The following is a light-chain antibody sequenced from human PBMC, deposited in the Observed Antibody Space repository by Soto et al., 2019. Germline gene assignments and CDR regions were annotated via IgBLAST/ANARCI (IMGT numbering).Light chain of an antibody. Sequence: QSVLTQPASVSWSPGQSLTISCTGTRSDVGGYNYVSWYQQNTGKAPKLMIYEVSNRPSGVSNRFSGSKSGNTASLTISGLQAEDEADYYCSSYTSSSTRVFGTGTKVTVL. J-gene: IGLJ1*01. CDR1: RSDVGGYNY. CDR2: EVS. V-gene: IGLV2-14*01. CDR3: SSYTSSSTRV.